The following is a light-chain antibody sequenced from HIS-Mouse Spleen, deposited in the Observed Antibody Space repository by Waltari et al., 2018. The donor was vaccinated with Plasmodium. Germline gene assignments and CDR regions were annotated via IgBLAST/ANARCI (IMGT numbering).Light chain of an antibody. CDR3: AAWDDSLNGPV. J-gene: IGLJ2*01. V-gene: IGLV1-44*01. CDR2: SNN. CDR1: SSNIGSTN. Sequence: QSVLTQPPSASGPPGQRVTTSCSGSSSNIGSTNVNWYQQLPGTAPKLLNYSNNQRPSGVPDRFSGSKSGTSASLAISGLQSEDEADYYCAAWDDSLNGPVFGGGTKLTVL.